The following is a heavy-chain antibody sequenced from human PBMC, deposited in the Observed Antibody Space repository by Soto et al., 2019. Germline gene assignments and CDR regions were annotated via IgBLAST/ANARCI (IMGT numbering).Heavy chain of an antibody. CDR2: INTANGNT. CDR1: GYTFITYA. CDR3: ARDSQVFTGYFAY. Sequence: ASVKVSCKASGYTFITYAIHWVRQAPGQRLEWLAWINTANGNTKFSQKLQGRVTISSDTSASTAYMELSSLRSEDTAVYYCARDSQVFTGYFAYWGQGTLVTVSS. D-gene: IGHD3-9*01. J-gene: IGHJ4*02. V-gene: IGHV1-3*04.